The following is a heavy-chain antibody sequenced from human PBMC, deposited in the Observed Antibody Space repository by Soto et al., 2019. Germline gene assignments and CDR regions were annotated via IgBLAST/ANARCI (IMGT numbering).Heavy chain of an antibody. CDR2: ITAHNGNT. Sequence: QVQLVQSGGEVKKPGASVQVSCKASGYTFSNYAISWVRQAPGQGLEWMGWITAHNGNTKYAQKFQARVTMTTDTSTSTASMELRSLTSDDTAVYYCARDAPYDDFWSGVMELYYYGMDVWGQGTTVTVSS. CDR1: GYTFSNYA. D-gene: IGHD3-3*01. CDR3: ARDAPYDDFWSGVMELYYYGMDV. V-gene: IGHV1-18*01. J-gene: IGHJ6*02.